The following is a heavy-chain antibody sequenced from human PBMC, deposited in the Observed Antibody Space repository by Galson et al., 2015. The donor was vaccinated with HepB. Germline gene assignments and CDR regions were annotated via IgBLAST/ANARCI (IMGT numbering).Heavy chain of an antibody. Sequence: SVKVSCKASGYTFTSYYMHWVRQAPGQGLEWMGIINPSGGSTSYAQKFQGRVTMTRDTSTSTVYMELSSLRSEDTAVYYCAREIGYYGSGSYGYYYYGMDVWGQGTTVTVSS. CDR2: INPSGGST. J-gene: IGHJ6*02. CDR3: AREIGYYGSGSYGYYYYGMDV. CDR1: GYTFTSYY. V-gene: IGHV1-46*03. D-gene: IGHD3-10*01.